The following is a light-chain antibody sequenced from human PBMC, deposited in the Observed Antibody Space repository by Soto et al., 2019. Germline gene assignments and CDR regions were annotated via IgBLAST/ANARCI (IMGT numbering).Light chain of an antibody. J-gene: IGKJ2*01. CDR1: PGISSW. CDR3: LQADSFPII. V-gene: IGKV1-12*01. Sequence: DIQMTQSPSSVSASVGDRVTITCRASPGISSWLAWYQQKPGKAHNLLIYAASSLQSGVPSRCSRSDSGTDFAPTISSLQPEDFATYYFLQADSFPIIFGLGAKLEIK. CDR2: AAS.